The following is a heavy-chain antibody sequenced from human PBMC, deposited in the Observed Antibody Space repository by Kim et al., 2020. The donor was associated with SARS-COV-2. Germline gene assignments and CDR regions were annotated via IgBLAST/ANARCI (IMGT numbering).Heavy chain of an antibody. CDR3: ARGQPLDY. J-gene: IGHJ4*02. Sequence: SETLSLTCSVSGGSIRSGGKFWTWIRQHPAKGLEWIGYISYSGNPHYSPSLRSRVSISLQTSENQFSLELTSVTAADTAVYYCARGQPLDYWGQGILV. CDR2: ISYSGNP. CDR1: GGSIRSGGKF. D-gene: IGHD2-2*01. V-gene: IGHV4-31*03.